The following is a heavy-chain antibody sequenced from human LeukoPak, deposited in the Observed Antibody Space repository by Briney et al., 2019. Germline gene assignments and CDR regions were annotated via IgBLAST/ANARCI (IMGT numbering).Heavy chain of an antibody. Sequence: PGGSLRLSCAASGFTFSSYAMSWVRQAPGEGVEWVSAISGSGGSTYCADSVKGRFTISRDNSKNTLYLQMNSLRAEDTAVYYCAKHWNPRNNNAFDIWGQGTMVTVSS. CDR3: AKHWNPRNNNAFDI. J-gene: IGHJ3*02. V-gene: IGHV3-23*01. CDR1: GFTFSSYA. D-gene: IGHD1-1*01. CDR2: ISGSGGST.